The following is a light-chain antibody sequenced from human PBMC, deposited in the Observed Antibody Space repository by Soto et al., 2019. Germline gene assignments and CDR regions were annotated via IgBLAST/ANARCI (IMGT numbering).Light chain of an antibody. CDR2: GAS. CDR3: QQYNTWPRT. J-gene: IGKJ1*01. V-gene: IGKV3-15*01. CDR1: QSVSNN. Sequence: EIVMTQSPATLSVSPGERATLSCRASQSVSNNLAWYQQKPGQAPRLLIYGASTRATGIPARFSGSGSGTEFTLTVSSLQSEDFAVYYCQQYNTWPRTFGHGTKVEIK.